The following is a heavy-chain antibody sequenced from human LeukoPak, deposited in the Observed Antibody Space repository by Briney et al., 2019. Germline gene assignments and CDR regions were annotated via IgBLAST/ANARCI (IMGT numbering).Heavy chain of an antibody. Sequence: SETLSLTCTVSGGSISSYYWSWIRQPPGKGLEWIGYIYYSGSTNYNPSLKSRVTISVDTSKNQFSLKLRSVTAADTAMYYCASYYSPMSFDYWGQGTLVTVSS. CDR1: GGSISSYY. CDR3: ASYYSPMSFDY. J-gene: IGHJ4*02. D-gene: IGHD2/OR15-2a*01. V-gene: IGHV4-59*08. CDR2: IYYSGST.